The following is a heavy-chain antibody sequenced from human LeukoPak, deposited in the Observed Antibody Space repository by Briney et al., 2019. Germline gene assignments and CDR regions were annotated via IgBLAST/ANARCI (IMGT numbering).Heavy chain of an antibody. V-gene: IGHV4-59*12. CDR1: GGSISSYY. CDR3: ARGEDYGDYAADY. D-gene: IGHD4-17*01. Sequence: PSETLSLTCTVSGGSISSYYWSWIRQPPGKGLEWIGYIYYSGSTNYNPSLKSRVTISVDTSKNQFSLKLSSVTAADTAVYYCARGEDYGDYAADYWGQGTLVTVSS. J-gene: IGHJ4*02. CDR2: IYYSGST.